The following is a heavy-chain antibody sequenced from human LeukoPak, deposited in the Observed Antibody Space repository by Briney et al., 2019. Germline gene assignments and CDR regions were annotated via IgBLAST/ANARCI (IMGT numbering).Heavy chain of an antibody. J-gene: IGHJ4*02. Sequence: GGSLRLSCAASGFTFSNYNMNWVRQTPGKGLEWVSSISSSTSYIYYADSVKGRFTISRDNAKNSLYLQMNSLRAEDTAVYYCARGGSYYGECGDYWGQGTLVTVSS. CDR2: ISSSTSYI. CDR1: GFTFSNYN. D-gene: IGHD1-26*01. V-gene: IGHV3-21*01. CDR3: ARGGSYYGECGDY.